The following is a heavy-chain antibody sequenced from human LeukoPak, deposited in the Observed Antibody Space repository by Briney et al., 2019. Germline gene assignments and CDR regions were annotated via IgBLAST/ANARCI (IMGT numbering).Heavy chain of an antibody. V-gene: IGHV4-59*01. J-gene: IGHJ4*02. CDR2: MSYSGST. CDR1: GGSISSDY. Sequence: PSETLSLTCTVSGGSISSDYCCWIRQPPGKGLEWIGYMSYSGSTGYNPSLKSRATISGDTSKKQFSLKLSSVTAADTAVYYCASVTEITDIDYWGQGTLVTV. D-gene: IGHD4-11*01. CDR3: ASVTEITDIDY.